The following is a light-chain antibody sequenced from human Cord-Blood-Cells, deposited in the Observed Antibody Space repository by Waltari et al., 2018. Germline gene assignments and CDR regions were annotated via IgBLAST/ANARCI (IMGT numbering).Light chain of an antibody. J-gene: IGKJ1*01. Sequence: EIVITQSPATLSVSPGERATLSCRASQRVSSNSAWYQQKPGQAPRLLIYGASTRATGIPARFSGSGSGTEFTLTISSLQSEDFAVYYCQQYNNWPRTFGQGTKVEIK. V-gene: IGKV3-15*01. CDR3: QQYNNWPRT. CDR1: QRVSSN. CDR2: GAS.